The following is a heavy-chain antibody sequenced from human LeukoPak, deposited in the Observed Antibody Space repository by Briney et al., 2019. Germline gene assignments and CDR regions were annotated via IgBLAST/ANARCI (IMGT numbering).Heavy chain of an antibody. D-gene: IGHD3-22*01. V-gene: IGHV3-23*01. CDR2: ISGSGGST. CDR3: AKADYAWYYYDSSRYWYFDY. CDR1: GFTFSSYA. J-gene: IGHJ4*02. Sequence: GGSLRLSCAASGFTFSSYAMSWVRQAPGKGLEWVSAISGSGGSTYYADSVKGRFTISRDNSKNTLYLQMNSLRAEDTAVYYCAKADYAWYYYDSSRYWYFDYWGQGTLVTVSS.